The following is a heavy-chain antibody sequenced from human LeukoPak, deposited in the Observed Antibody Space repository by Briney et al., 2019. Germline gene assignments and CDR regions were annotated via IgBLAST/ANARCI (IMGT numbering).Heavy chain of an antibody. CDR2: IYYSGST. CDR1: GGSISGYY. J-gene: IGHJ3*02. D-gene: IGHD2/OR15-2a*01. V-gene: IGHV4-59*08. Sequence: TTSETLSLTCTVSGGSISGYYWSWIRQPPGKGLEWIGYIYYSGSTNYNPSLKSRVTISVDTSKNQFSLKLSSVTAADTAVYYCARHPPFQPEAFDIWGQGTMVTVSS. CDR3: ARHPPFQPEAFDI.